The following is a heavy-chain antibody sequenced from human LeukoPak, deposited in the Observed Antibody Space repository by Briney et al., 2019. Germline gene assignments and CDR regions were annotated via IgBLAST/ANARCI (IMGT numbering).Heavy chain of an antibody. J-gene: IGHJ4*02. CDR2: IKQDGSQR. CDR1: GFTFSSYW. CDR3: ARDTLFYYYDSSGYPDY. D-gene: IGHD3-22*01. V-gene: IGHV3-7*01. Sequence: GGSLRLSCAASGFTFSSYWMSWVRQAPGKGPEWVANIKQDGSQRNYVDSVKGRFTISRDNAKNPLYLQTNSLRAEDTAVYYCARDTLFYYYDSSGYPDYWGQGTLVTVSS.